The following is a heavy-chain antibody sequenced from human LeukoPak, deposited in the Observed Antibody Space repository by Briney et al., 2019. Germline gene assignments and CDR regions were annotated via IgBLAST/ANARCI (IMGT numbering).Heavy chain of an antibody. Sequence: GGSLRLSCAASGFTFSSYAMHWVRQAPGKGLEWVAVISYDGSNKYYADSVKGRFTISRDNSKNTLYLQMNSLRAKDTAVYYCAKRTKSGWSTDAFDIWGQGTKVTVSS. D-gene: IGHD6-19*01. CDR2: ISYDGSNK. CDR3: AKRTKSGWSTDAFDI. J-gene: IGHJ3*02. CDR1: GFTFSSYA. V-gene: IGHV3-30*07.